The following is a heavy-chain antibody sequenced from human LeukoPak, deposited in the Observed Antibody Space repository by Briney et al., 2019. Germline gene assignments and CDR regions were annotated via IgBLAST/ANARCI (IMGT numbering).Heavy chain of an antibody. J-gene: IGHJ4*02. CDR1: GDSISSYY. CDR2: IYYSGST. V-gene: IGHV4-59*01. D-gene: IGHD1-1*01. CDR3: ARDGNPYYFDY. Sequence: PSETLSLTCTVSGDSISSYYWSWIRQPPGKGLEWIGYIYYSGSTIYNPSLKSRVTMSLDTSKNQFSLKLRSVTAADTAVYYCARDGNPYYFDYWGQGTLVTVSS.